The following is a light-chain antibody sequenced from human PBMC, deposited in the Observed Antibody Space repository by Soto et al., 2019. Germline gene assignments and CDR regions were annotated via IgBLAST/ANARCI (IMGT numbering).Light chain of an antibody. V-gene: IGLV2-14*01. CDR3: TSYTSSGTYV. J-gene: IGLJ1*01. Sequence: QSARTQPASVSGSPGQSITISCTGTSSDVGGYNYVSWHQQHPGKAPKLTIYDVSSRPSGVSNRFSASKSGNTASLTISGLQAEDEADYYCTSYTSSGTYVFGTGTKVTVL. CDR1: SSDVGGYNY. CDR2: DVS.